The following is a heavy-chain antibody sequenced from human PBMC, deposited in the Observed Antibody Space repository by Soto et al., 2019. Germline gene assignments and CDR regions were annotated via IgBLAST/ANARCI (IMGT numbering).Heavy chain of an antibody. CDR1: GFTFSDNY. CDR3: VRTNYFSESSVYTRFFDY. Sequence: PGGSLRLSCTGSGFTFSDNYIDWVRQAPGKGLEWVGRSRDKAQGYSTIYAASVKGRFTTSRDESKSSVYLQMNSLKTEDTAIYYCVRTNYFSESSVYTRFFDYWGQGTLVTVSS. CDR2: SRDKAQGYST. J-gene: IGHJ4*02. D-gene: IGHD3-22*01. V-gene: IGHV3-72*01.